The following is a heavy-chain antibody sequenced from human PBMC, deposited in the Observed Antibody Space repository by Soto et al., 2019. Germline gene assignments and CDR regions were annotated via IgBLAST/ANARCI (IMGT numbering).Heavy chain of an antibody. J-gene: IGHJ5*02. CDR3: ARTNTAMVTGWFDP. Sequence: QVQLVQSGAEVKKPGSSVKVSCKASGGTFSSYAISWVRQAPGQGLEWMGGIIPIFGTANYAQKFQGRVTITADESTSTGYMELSSLRSEDTAMYYCARTNTAMVTGWFDPWGQGTLVTVSS. D-gene: IGHD5-18*01. CDR2: IIPIFGTA. CDR1: GGTFSSYA. V-gene: IGHV1-69*12.